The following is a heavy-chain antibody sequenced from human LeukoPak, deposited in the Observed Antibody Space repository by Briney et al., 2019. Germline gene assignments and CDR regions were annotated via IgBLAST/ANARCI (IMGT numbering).Heavy chain of an antibody. J-gene: IGHJ4*02. CDR1: GGSISSSSYY. D-gene: IGHD3-16*02. CDR2: IYYSGST. Sequence: SETLSLTCTVSGGSISSSSYYWGWIRQPPGKGLEWIGSIYYSGSTYYNPSLKSRVTISVDTSKNQFSLKLSSVTAADTAVYYCARDPYYDYVWGSYRPDYWGQGTLVTVSS. CDR3: ARDPYYDYVWGSYRPDY. V-gene: IGHV4-39*07.